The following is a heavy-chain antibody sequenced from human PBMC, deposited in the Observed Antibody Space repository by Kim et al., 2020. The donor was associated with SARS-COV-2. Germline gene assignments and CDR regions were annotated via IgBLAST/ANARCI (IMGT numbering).Heavy chain of an antibody. Sequence: GGSLRLSCAASGFTFVNYAMHWVRQVPGKGLEWVSLISGDGGRTYYAGSVRGRFNISRDNIKNSLYLQMNDLRIEDTALYYCARWDGDTTGYYYHGLDVWGQGTTVAVSS. CDR1: GFTFVNYA. V-gene: IGHV3-43*02. D-gene: IGHD3-9*01. J-gene: IGHJ6*02. CDR3: ARWDGDTTGYYYHGLDV. CDR2: ISGDGGRT.